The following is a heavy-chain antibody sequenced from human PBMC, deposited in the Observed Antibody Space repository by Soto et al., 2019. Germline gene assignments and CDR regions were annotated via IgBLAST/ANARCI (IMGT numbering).Heavy chain of an antibody. Sequence: QVQLVQSGAEVKKPGASVKVSCKASGYTFTSYGISWVRQAPGQVLEWMGWISAYNGNTNYAQKLQGRVTMTTDTATSTAYMELRSLRANDTDVYYWARAAPHKVEMAKNGFDYWGQGTLVNVSS. CDR2: ISAYNGNT. J-gene: IGHJ4*02. D-gene: IGHD5-12*01. CDR1: GYTFTSYG. V-gene: IGHV1-18*01. CDR3: ARAAPHKVEMAKNGFDY.